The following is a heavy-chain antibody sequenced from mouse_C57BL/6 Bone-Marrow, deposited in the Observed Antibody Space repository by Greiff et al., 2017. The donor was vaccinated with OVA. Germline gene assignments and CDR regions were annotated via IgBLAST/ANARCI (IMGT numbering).Heavy chain of an antibody. CDR1: GYSFTSYY. Sequence: QVQLQQSGPELVKPGASVKISCKASGYSFTSYYIHWVKQRPGQGLEWIGWIYPGSGNTKYNEKFKGKATLTADTSSSTAYMQLSSLTSEDSAVYYCARDGTRDYFDYWGQGTTLTVSS. J-gene: IGHJ2*01. D-gene: IGHD3-3*01. CDR3: ARDGTRDYFDY. CDR2: IYPGSGNT. V-gene: IGHV1-66*01.